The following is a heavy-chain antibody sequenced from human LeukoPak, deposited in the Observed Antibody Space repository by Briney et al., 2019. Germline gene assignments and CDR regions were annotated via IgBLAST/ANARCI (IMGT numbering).Heavy chain of an antibody. CDR1: GFTFSNYD. Sequence: GGSLRLSCAASGFTFSNYDMHWVRQATGKGLEWVSAIGTVGDTYYPGSVKGRFTISRENAKNSLYLQMNSLRAGDTAVHYCARGGPYSYGQPHYFDYWGQGTLVTVSS. J-gene: IGHJ4*02. D-gene: IGHD5-18*01. CDR3: ARGGPYSYGQPHYFDY. V-gene: IGHV3-13*01. CDR2: IGTVGDT.